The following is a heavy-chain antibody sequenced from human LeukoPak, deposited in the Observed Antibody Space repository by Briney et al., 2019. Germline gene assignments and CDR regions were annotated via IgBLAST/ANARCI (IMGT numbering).Heavy chain of an antibody. V-gene: IGHV1-69*04. CDR1: GGTSNSHA. J-gene: IGHJ4*02. CDR2: IIPNLGTT. Sequence: SVKVSCKASGGTSNSHAISWVRQAPGQGLEWMGRIIPNLGTTNRAQNFQDRVTLTADKSTNTAYMELTSLTSDDTAVHYCATTNDGGGYQWGDFFDFWGQGTLVTVSS. CDR3: ATTNDGGGYQWGDFFDF. D-gene: IGHD3-22*01.